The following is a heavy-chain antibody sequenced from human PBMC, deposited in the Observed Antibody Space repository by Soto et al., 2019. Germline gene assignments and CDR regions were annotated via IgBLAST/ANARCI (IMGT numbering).Heavy chain of an antibody. V-gene: IGHV1-2*02. CDR1: VYTFTCYY. CDR2: INPNSGGT. D-gene: IGHD6-19*01. CDR3: ERLSRWLVRSLDLDY. Sequence: SVKVSCRSSVYTFTCYYMHLVRQAPGQGLEWMGWINPNSGGTNYAQKFQGRFTMTRDTSISTAYMELSRLRSDDTAVYYCERLSRWLVRSLDLDYWGQGTLVTVSS. J-gene: IGHJ4*02.